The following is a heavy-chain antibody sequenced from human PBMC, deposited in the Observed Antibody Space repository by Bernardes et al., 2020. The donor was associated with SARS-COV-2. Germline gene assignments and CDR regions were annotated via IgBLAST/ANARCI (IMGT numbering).Heavy chain of an antibody. CDR1: GGTFSSYT. V-gene: IGHV1-69*02. Sequence: SVKVSCKASGGTFSSYTISWVRQAPGQGLEWMGRIIPILGIANYAQKFQGRVTITADKSTSTAYMELSSLRSEDTAVYYCARGGRIAARQELNWFDPWGQGTLVTVSS. J-gene: IGHJ5*02. CDR2: IIPILGIA. CDR3: ARGGRIAARQELNWFDP. D-gene: IGHD6-6*01.